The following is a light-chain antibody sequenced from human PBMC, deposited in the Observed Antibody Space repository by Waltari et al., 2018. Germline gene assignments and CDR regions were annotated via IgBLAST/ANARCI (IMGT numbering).Light chain of an antibody. CDR2: VNS. Sequence: QSVLTQPPSVSGAPGQRVTISCTGSSSNIGAGYDVHWYQQLPGTAPKLLIYVNSNRPSGVPDRFSAAKAGTSASLAINGLQAEDEADYYCQSFDSTLTAYVVFGGGTKLTVL. CDR3: QSFDSTLTAYVV. J-gene: IGLJ2*01. CDR1: SSNIGAGYD. V-gene: IGLV1-40*01.